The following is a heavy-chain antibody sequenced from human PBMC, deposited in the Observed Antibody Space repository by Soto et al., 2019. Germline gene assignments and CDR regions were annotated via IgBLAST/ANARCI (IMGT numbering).Heavy chain of an antibody. Sequence: EVQLVEAGGGLLQLGGSLRLSCAASGFTVSRNHMNWVRQAQGRGLEWVSVSYSDGRTYYAESVQGRFTFSRDNPKSTLFLHMNDLRLEDTSVYYCARDQCFGSAGFNNVYSYFYGMDVWGQGSTVTVSS. J-gene: IGHJ6*02. CDR1: GFTVSRNH. CDR2: SYSDGRT. V-gene: IGHV3-53*01. D-gene: IGHD3-10*01. CDR3: ARDQCFGSAGFNNVYSYFYGMDV.